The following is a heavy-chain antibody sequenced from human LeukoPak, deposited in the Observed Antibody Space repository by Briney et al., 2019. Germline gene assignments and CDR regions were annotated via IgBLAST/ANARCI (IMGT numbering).Heavy chain of an antibody. D-gene: IGHD2-21*01. CDR1: GFTFSSYD. J-gene: IGHJ4*02. CDR2: ISYDGSNK. CDR3: ARDRVVGGAIDY. Sequence: PGGSLRLSCAASGFTFSSYDMHWVRQAPGKGLEWVAVISYDGSNKYYADSVKGRFTISRDNSKNTLYLQMNSLRAEDTAVYYCARDRVVGGAIDYWGQGTLVTVSS. V-gene: IGHV3-30*04.